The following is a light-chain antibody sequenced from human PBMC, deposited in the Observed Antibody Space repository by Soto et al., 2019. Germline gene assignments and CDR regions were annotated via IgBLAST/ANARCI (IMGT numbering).Light chain of an antibody. CDR3: QQYGRSPPVT. Sequence: EIVLTQSPGTLSLSPGERATLSCRASQSVSSSYLAWYQQKPDQAPSLLIYSASSRATGIPDRFSGRGSGTDYSLTISRLEPEDVAVYYWQQYGRSPPVTFGQGTRLEIK. CDR1: QSVSSSY. CDR2: SAS. J-gene: IGKJ5*01. V-gene: IGKV3-20*01.